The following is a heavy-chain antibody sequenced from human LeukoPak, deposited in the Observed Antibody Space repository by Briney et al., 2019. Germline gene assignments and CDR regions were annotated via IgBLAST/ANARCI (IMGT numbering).Heavy chain of an antibody. CDR2: IYSRGLTRGST. V-gene: IGHV4-59*01. Sequence: PSETLSLTCTVSGGSLGSYYWSWIRQPPGKGLEWIGYIYSRGLTRGSTNYNPSLKSRVTISVDTSKNQFSLKVSSVTAADTAVYYCARDQEYSGSYYGYFDYWGQGALVTVSS. J-gene: IGHJ4*02. D-gene: IGHD1-26*01. CDR1: GGSLGSYY. CDR3: ARDQEYSGSYYGYFDY.